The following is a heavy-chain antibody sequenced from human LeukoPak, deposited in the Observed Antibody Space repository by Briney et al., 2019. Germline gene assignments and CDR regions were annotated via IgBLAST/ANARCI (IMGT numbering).Heavy chain of an antibody. CDR3: ARFGDCSDGLCFYYLDP. J-gene: IGHJ5*02. CDR1: GGSISSSNW. Sequence: SETLSLTCAVSGGSISSSNWWSWVRQPPGKGLEWIGEIYHSGSTNYNPSLKSRVTISVDRSKNQFSLKLYAVTAADTAVYYCARFGDCSDGLCFYYLDPWGQGTLVTVSS. V-gene: IGHV4-4*02. CDR2: IYHSGST. D-gene: IGHD2-15*01.